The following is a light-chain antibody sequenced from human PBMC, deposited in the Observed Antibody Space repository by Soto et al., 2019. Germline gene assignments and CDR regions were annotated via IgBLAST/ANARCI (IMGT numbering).Light chain of an antibody. V-gene: IGKV2-30*01. CDR3: MQGTHWPWT. CDR1: QSPLYSDGNTY. Sequence: DVVMTQSPLSLPVTLGQPASISCRSSQSPLYSDGNTYLSWFQQRPGQSPRRLIYKVSNRDSGVPDRFSGSGSGTDFTLKISRVEAEDVGVYYCMQGTHWPWTFDQGTKVEIK. CDR2: KVS. J-gene: IGKJ1*01.